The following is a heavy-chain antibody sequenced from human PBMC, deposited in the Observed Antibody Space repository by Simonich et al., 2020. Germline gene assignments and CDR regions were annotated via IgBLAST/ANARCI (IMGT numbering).Heavy chain of an antibody. V-gene: IGHV1-8*01. CDR2: RNPNSGNT. CDR1: GYTFTSYD. D-gene: IGHD7-27*01. CDR3: ARSAGSTGDFDY. J-gene: IGHJ4*02. Sequence: QVQLVQSGAEVKKPGASVKVSCKASGYTFTSYDINWVRQATGKGLGGMGWRNPNSGNTGYAQKFQGRVTMTRNTSISTAYMELSRLRSDDTAVYYCARSAGSTGDFDYWGQGTLVTVSS.